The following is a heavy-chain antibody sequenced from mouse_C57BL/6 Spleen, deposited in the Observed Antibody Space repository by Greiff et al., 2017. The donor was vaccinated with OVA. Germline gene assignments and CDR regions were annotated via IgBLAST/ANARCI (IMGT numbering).Heavy chain of an antibody. J-gene: IGHJ1*03. CDR3: ARGYYEFFYWYFDV. CDR1: GYAFSSYW. Sequence: QVQLQQSGAELVKPGASVKISCKASGYAFSSYWMNWVKQRPGKGLEWIGQIYPGDGDTNYNGKFKGKATLTADKSSSTAYMQLSSLTSEDSAVYFCARGYYEFFYWYFDVWGTGTTVTVSS. V-gene: IGHV1-80*01. CDR2: IYPGDGDT. D-gene: IGHD1-1*01.